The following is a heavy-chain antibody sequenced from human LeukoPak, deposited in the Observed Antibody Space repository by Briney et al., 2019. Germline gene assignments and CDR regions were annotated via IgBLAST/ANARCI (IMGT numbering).Heavy chain of an antibody. CDR2: IYYSGSI. D-gene: IGHD1-26*01. V-gene: IGHV4-28*05. CDR3: ARQDGTVGAFDI. J-gene: IGHJ3*02. CDR1: GYSISSGFY. Sequence: SETLSLTCTVSGYSISSGFYWGWIRQPPGKGLEWIGYIYYSGSIYYNPSLKSRVTMSVDTSKKQFSLKLSSVTAVDTAVYYCARQDGTVGAFDIWGQGTMVTVSS.